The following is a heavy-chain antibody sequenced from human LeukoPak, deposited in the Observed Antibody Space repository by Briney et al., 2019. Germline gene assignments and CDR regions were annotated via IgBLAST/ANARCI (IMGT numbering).Heavy chain of an antibody. CDR3: STLTVASSFDY. D-gene: IGHD6-19*01. V-gene: IGHV3-48*03. Sequence: EGSLRLSCAASGFAFSVYEMYWVRQAPGKGLEWISYISSSGGTRYYADSVKGRFTISRDNARNSLSLQMNSLRAEDTAVYYCSTLTVASSFDYWGQGALVTVSS. J-gene: IGHJ4*02. CDR2: ISSSGGTR. CDR1: GFAFSVYE.